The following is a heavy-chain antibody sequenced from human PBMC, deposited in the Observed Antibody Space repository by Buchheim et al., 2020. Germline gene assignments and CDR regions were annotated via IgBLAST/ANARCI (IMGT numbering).Heavy chain of an antibody. CDR2: INSDGSST. Sequence: EVQLVESGGGLVQPGGSLRPSCAASGFTFSSYWMHWVRQAPGKGLVWVSRINSDGSSTSYADSVKGRFTISRDNAKNTLYLQMNSLRAEDTAVYYCARRSASRITMVQGVLDYWGQGTL. V-gene: IGHV3-74*01. CDR3: ARRSASRITMVQGVLDY. CDR1: GFTFSSYW. D-gene: IGHD3-10*01. J-gene: IGHJ4*02.